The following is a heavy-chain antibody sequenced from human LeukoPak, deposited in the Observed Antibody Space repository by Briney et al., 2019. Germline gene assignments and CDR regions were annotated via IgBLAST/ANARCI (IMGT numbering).Heavy chain of an antibody. CDR3: AYYDSSGFLDY. J-gene: IGHJ4*02. CDR1: GGSISSYY. D-gene: IGHD3-22*01. CDR2: IYYSGST. V-gene: IGHV4-59*01. Sequence: KPSETLSLTCTVSGGSISSYYWSCIRQPPGKGLEWIGYIYYSGSTNYNPSLKSRVTISVDTSKDQFSLKLSSVTAADTAVYYCAYYDSSGFLDYWGQGTLVTVSS.